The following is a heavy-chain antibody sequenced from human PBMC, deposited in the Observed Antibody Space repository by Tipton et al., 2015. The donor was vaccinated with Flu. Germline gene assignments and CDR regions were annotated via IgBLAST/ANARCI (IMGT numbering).Heavy chain of an antibody. CDR2: ISDSGDST. D-gene: IGHD3-3*01. CDR3: ASYDDFWSGYSFTMDV. CDR1: GSTFSSSG. J-gene: IGHJ6*02. Sequence: GSLRLSCAASGSTFSSSGMSWVRQAPGKGLEWVSGISDSGDSTYYADSVKGRFTISRDNSKNTLYMQMNSLRAEDTAVYYCASYDDFWSGYSFTMDVWGQGTTVTVSS. V-gene: IGHV3-23*01.